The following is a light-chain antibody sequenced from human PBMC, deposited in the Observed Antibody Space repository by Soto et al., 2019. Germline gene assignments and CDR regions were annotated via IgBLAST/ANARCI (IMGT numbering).Light chain of an antibody. Sequence: DIQMTQSPSTLSASVGDRVTITCRASQSISSWLAWYQRKPGKAPKLLIYDASSLESGVPSRFSGSGSGTEFTLTISSLQPDDFATYYCQQYNSYSRTFGQGT. J-gene: IGKJ1*01. V-gene: IGKV1-5*01. CDR2: DAS. CDR1: QSISSW. CDR3: QQYNSYSRT.